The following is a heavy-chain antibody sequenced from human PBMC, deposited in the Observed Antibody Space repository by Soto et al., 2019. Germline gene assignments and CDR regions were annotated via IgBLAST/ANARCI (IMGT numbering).Heavy chain of an antibody. D-gene: IGHD3-10*01. CDR3: ARDRRLYYYGSGSYPYYYYGMDV. V-gene: IGHV4-30-4*01. CDR2: IYYSGST. CDR1: GGSFSGYY. J-gene: IGHJ6*02. Sequence: PSETLSLTCAVYGGSFSGYYWSWIRQPTGKGLEWIGYIYYSGSTYYNPSLKSRVTISVDTSKNQFSLKLSSVTAADTAVYYCARDRRLYYYGSGSYPYYYYGMDVWGQGTTVTVSS.